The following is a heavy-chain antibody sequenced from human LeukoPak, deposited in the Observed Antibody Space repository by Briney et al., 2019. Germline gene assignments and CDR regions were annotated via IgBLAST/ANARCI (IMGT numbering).Heavy chain of an antibody. V-gene: IGHV4-30-2*01. CDR3: ARAPRDCSGGSCANFDY. J-gene: IGHJ4*02. Sequence: SETLSLTCTVSGYSISSGGYSWSWIRQPPGKGLEWIGYIYHSGSTYYNPSLKSRVTISVDRSKNQFSLKLSSVTAADTAVYYCARAPRDCSGGSCANFDYWGQGTLVTVSS. CDR2: IYHSGST. D-gene: IGHD2-15*01. CDR1: GYSISSGGYS.